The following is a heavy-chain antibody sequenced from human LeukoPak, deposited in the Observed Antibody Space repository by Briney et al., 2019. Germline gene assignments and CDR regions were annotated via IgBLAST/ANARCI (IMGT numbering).Heavy chain of an antibody. D-gene: IGHD2-15*01. CDR2: IYPGDSDI. CDR3: ARQEYCSGASCYTWFDP. CDR1: GYSFTSYW. V-gene: IGHV5-51*01. Sequence: GESLKISCKGSGYSFTSYWIGWVRQMPGKGLEWMGIIYPGDSDIRCSPSFQGQVTISADKSISTAYLQWNSLKASDTAMYYCARQEYCSGASCYTWFDPWGQGTLVTVSS. J-gene: IGHJ5*02.